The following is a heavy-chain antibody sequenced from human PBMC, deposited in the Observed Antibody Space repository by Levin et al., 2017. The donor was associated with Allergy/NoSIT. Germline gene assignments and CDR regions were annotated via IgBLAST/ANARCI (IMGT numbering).Heavy chain of an antibody. D-gene: IGHD3-16*01. CDR2: INPNSGGT. CDR1: GYTFTGYY. CDR3: ARALRRGESIMITFGGVDR. V-gene: IGHV1-2*02. Sequence: PVASVKVSCKASGYTFTGYYMHWVRQAPGQGLEWMGWINPNSGGTNYAQKFQGRVTMTRDTSISTAYMELSRLSSDDTAVYYCARALRRGESIMITFGGVDRWGQGTLVTVSS. J-gene: IGHJ4*02.